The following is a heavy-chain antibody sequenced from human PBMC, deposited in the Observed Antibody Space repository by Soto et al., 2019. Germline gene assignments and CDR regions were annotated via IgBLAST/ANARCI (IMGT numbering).Heavy chain of an antibody. J-gene: IGHJ6*02. Sequence: QVQLVQSGAEVKKPGSSVKVSCTASGGTFSSYAISWVRQAPGQGLEWMGGIIPIFGTENYAQKFQGRVTITADESTSTAYMELSRLRSEDTAVYYCSMSLPDRDYYYGMDVWGQGTTVTVSS. D-gene: IGHD3-22*01. CDR1: GGTFSSYA. CDR2: IIPIFGTE. V-gene: IGHV1-69*01. CDR3: SMSLPDRDYYYGMDV.